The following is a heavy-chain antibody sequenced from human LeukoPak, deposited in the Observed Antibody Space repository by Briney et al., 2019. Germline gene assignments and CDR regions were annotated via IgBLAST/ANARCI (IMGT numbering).Heavy chain of an antibody. CDR2: IYYSGST. D-gene: IGHD3-22*01. J-gene: IGHJ4*02. Sequence: PSETLSLTCTVSGGSISSGGYYWSWIRQHPGKGLEWTGYIYYSGSTYYNPSLKSRVTISVDTSKNQFSLKLSSVTAADTAVYYCARVCTMIVDQDYYFDYWGQGTLVTVSS. CDR1: GGSISSGGYY. V-gene: IGHV4-31*03. CDR3: ARVCTMIVDQDYYFDY.